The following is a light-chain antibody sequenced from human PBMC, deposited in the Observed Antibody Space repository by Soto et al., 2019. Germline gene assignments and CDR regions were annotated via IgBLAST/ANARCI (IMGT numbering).Light chain of an antibody. CDR1: QSVSSN. J-gene: IGKJ1*01. Sequence: EIVMTQSPATLSVSPGERAILSCRASQSVSSNLAWYQQKPGQAPRLLIYGASTRATGIPVRFSGSGSGTEFTLTISSLRSEDFAVYYCQQYNNWPRTFGQGTKVEIK. V-gene: IGKV3-15*01. CDR3: QQYNNWPRT. CDR2: GAS.